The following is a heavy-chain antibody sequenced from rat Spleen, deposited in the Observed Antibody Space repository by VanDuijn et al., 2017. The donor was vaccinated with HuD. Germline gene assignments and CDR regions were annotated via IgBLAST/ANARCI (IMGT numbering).Heavy chain of an antibody. CDR2: ISYDDSST. CDR3: ARAGYLRDWYFDF. Sequence: EVQLVESGGGLVQPGRSLKLSCAASGFTFSGFPMAWVRQAPTKGLEWVATISYDDSSTYYRASVKGRFTISRDNTKNTLYLQMDNLRSEDTATYFCARAGYLRDWYFDFWGPGTMVTVSS. V-gene: IGHV5-29*01. CDR1: GFTFSGFP. D-gene: IGHD2-2*01. J-gene: IGHJ1*01.